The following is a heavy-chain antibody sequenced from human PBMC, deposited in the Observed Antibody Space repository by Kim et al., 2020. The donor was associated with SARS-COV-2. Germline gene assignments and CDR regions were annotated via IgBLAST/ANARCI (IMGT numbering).Heavy chain of an antibody. CDR1: GYSFTIYW. V-gene: IGHV5-51*01. CDR2: IYPGDSDT. CDR3: ARGYYYDSSGYYYGLDY. Sequence: GESLKISCKGSGYSFTIYWIAWVRQMPGKGLEWMGIIYPGDSDTTYSPSFQGQVTISVDKSISTAYLQWSSLKASDTAMYYCARGYYYDSSGYYYGLDYWGQGTLVTVSS. J-gene: IGHJ4*02. D-gene: IGHD3-22*01.